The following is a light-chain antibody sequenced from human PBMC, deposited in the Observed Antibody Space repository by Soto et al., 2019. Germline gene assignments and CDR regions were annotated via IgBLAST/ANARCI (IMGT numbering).Light chain of an antibody. CDR1: QSFSSK. CDR2: GAS. Sequence: EIVMTHSSATLSVSPGEGATLSCRASQSFSSKLAWYQQKPGQAPRLLIYGASTRATGIPARFSGSGSGTEFTLIISSLQSEASAVYYCQQYNSWLWTFGQGTKVDIK. V-gene: IGKV3-15*01. CDR3: QQYNSWLWT. J-gene: IGKJ1*01.